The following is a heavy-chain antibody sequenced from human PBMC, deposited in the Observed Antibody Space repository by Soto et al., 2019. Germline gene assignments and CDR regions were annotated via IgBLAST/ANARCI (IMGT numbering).Heavy chain of an antibody. J-gene: IGHJ4*02. D-gene: IGHD6-19*01. CDR3: ARVAGTRYYFDY. CDR2: IYYSGST. V-gene: IGHV4-31*03. Sequence: QVQLQESGPGLVKPSQTLSLTCTVSGGSISSGGYYWSWIRQHPGKGLEWIGYIYYSGSTYYTPSLKRRVTISVDTYKNQFSLKLSSVTAADTAVYYCARVAGTRYYFDYWGQGTLVTVSS. CDR1: GGSISSGGYY.